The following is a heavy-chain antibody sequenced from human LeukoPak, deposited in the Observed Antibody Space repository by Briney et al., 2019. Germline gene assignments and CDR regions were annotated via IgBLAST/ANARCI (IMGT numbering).Heavy chain of an antibody. CDR1: GGSFSGYY. V-gene: IGHV4-34*01. D-gene: IGHD6-13*01. CDR3: ARGLGIAAAGGIDY. Sequence: PSETLSLTCAVYGGSFSGYYWSWIRQPPGKGLEWIGEINHSGSTNYNPSLKSRVTISVDTSKNQFSLKLSSVTAADTAVYYCARGLGIAAAGGIDYWGQGTLVTASS. J-gene: IGHJ4*02. CDR2: INHSGST.